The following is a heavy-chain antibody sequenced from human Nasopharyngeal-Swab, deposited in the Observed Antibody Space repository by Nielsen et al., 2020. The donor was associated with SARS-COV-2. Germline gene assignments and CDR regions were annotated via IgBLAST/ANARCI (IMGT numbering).Heavy chain of an antibody. J-gene: IGHJ6*02. V-gene: IGHV3-21*04. Sequence: GESLKISCAASGFTFSSYSMNWVRQAPGKGLEWVSSISSSSSYIYYADSVKGRFTISRDNAKNSLYLQMNSLRAEDTAVYYCAKVGSSWYGNYYYGMDVWGQGTTVTVSS. D-gene: IGHD6-13*01. CDR3: AKVGSSWYGNYYYGMDV. CDR1: GFTFSSYS. CDR2: ISSSSSYI.